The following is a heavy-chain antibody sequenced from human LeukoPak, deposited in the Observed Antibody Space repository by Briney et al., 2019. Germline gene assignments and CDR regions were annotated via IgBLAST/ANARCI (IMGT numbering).Heavy chain of an antibody. J-gene: IGHJ4*02. CDR3: VKVAWTVAGPY. CDR1: GFTFSSYS. V-gene: IGHV3-21*04. D-gene: IGHD6-19*01. CDR2: TSSSSSYI. Sequence: GGSLRLSCAASGFTFSSYSMNWVRQAPGKGLEWVSSTSSSSSYIYYADSVKGRFTISRDNAKNSLYLQMNSLRAEDTAVYYCVKVAWTVAGPYWGQGTLVTVSS.